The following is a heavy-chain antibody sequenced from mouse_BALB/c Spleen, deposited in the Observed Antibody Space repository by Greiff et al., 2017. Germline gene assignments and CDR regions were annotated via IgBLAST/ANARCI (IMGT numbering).Heavy chain of an antibody. CDR1: GFTFSSYG. CDR3: ARDLSYAMDY. CDR2: INSNGGST. Sequence: EVQRVESGGGLVQPGGSLKLSCAASGFTFSSYGMSWVRQTPDKRLELVATINSNGGSTYYPDSVKGRFTISRDNAKNTLYLQMSSLKSEDTAMYYCARDLSYAMDYWGQGTAVTVSS. V-gene: IGHV5-6-3*01. J-gene: IGHJ4*01. D-gene: IGHD6-5*01.